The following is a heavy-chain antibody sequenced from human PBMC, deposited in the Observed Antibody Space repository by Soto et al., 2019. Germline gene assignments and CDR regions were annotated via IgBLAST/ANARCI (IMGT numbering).Heavy chain of an antibody. CDR3: ARDADDIVVVVARPSYYFDY. Sequence: QVQLVESGGGVVQPGRSLRLSCAASGFTFSSYGMHWVRQAPGKGLEWVAVIWYDGSNKYYADSVKGRFTISRDNSKNTLYLQMNSLRAEDTAVYYCARDADDIVVVVARPSYYFDYWGQGTLVTVSS. CDR2: IWYDGSNK. CDR1: GFTFSSYG. J-gene: IGHJ4*02. V-gene: IGHV3-33*01. D-gene: IGHD2-15*01.